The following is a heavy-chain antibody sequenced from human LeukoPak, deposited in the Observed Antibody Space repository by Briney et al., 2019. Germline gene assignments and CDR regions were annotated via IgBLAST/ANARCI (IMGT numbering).Heavy chain of an antibody. CDR1: GFTFSSYG. D-gene: IGHD2-21*02. J-gene: IGHJ4*02. Sequence: GVSLRLSCAASGFTFSSYGMHWVRQAPGKGLEWVAVIWYDGSNKYYADSVKGRFTISRDNSKNTLYLQMNSLRAEDTAVYYCARSPGGDLVYDYWGQGTLVTVSS. V-gene: IGHV3-33*01. CDR3: ARSPGGDLVYDY. CDR2: IWYDGSNK.